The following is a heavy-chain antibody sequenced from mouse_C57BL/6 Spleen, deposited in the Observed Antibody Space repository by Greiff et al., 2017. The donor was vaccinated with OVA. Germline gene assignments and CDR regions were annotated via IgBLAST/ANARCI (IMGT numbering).Heavy chain of an antibody. CDR2: IYPDNGGT. J-gene: IGHJ3*01. Sequence: VQLQQPGTELVKPGASVKLSCKASGYTFTSYWMHWVKQRPGQGLEWIGNIYPDNGGTNYNEKFKSKATLTVDKSSSTAYMQLSSLTSEDSAVYYCAREGDYYGSSYGFAYWGQGTLVTVSA. CDR1: GYTFTSYW. V-gene: IGHV1-53*01. CDR3: AREGDYYGSSYGFAY. D-gene: IGHD1-1*01.